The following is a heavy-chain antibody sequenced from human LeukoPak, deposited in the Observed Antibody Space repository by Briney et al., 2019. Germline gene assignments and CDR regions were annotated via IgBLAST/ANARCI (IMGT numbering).Heavy chain of an antibody. V-gene: IGHV1-69*04. CDR3: ARHPPYPNSKQQLVQPDY. D-gene: IGHD6-13*01. J-gene: IGHJ4*02. Sequence: ASVKVSCKASGGTFSSYAISWVRQAPGQGLEWMGRIIPILGIANYAQKFQGRVTITADKSTSTAYMELSSLRSEDTAVYYCARHPPYPNSKQQLVQPDYWGQGTLVTVSS. CDR1: GGTFSSYA. CDR2: IIPILGIA.